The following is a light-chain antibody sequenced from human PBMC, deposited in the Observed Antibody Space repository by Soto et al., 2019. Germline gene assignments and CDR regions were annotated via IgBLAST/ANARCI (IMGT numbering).Light chain of an antibody. Sequence: DIEMTQSPDSLAVSLGERATINCKSSQSVLYSSNNKNYLAWYQQKPGQPPKLLIYSASTRESGVPDRFSGSGSGTDFTRTISSLQAEDVAVYYCQQYSKIPLTVGKGTKVEIK. CDR1: QSVLYSSNNKNY. CDR2: SAS. J-gene: IGKJ4*02. V-gene: IGKV4-1*01. CDR3: QQYSKIPLT.